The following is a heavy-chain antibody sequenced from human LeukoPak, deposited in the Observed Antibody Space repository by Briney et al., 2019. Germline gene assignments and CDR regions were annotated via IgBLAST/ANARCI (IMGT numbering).Heavy chain of an antibody. D-gene: IGHD3-9*01. CDR3: ARGHDILTGLDY. CDR1: GGSISSYY. CDR2: IYYSGST. Sequence: SETLSLTRTVSGGSISSYYWSWIRQPPGKGLEWIGYIYYSGSTNYNPSLKSRVTISVDTSKNQFSLKLSSVTAADTAVYYCARGHDILTGLDYWGQGTLVTVSS. V-gene: IGHV4-59*01. J-gene: IGHJ4*02.